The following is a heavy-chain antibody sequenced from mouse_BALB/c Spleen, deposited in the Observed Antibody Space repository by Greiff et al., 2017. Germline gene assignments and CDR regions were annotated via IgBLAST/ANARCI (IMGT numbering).Heavy chain of an antibody. CDR1: GFTFSSFG. D-gene: IGHD2-12*01. CDR3: AGSDYIYYAMDY. V-gene: IGHV5-17*02. CDR2: ISSGSSTI. Sequence: EVQLVESGGGLVQPGGSRKLSCAASGFTFSSFGMHWVRQAPEKGLEWVAYISSGSSTIYYADTVKGRFTISRDNPNNTLFLQMTSLRSEDTAMYYCAGSDYIYYAMDYWGQGTSVTVSS. J-gene: IGHJ4*01.